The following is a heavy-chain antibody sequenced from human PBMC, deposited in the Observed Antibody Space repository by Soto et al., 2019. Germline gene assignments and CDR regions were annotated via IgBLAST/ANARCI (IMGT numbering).Heavy chain of an antibody. D-gene: IGHD2-15*01. CDR2: ISYDGSNK. J-gene: IGHJ4*02. V-gene: IGHV3-30-3*01. Sequence: QVQLVESGGGVVQPGRSLRLSCAASGFTFSSYAMDWVRQAPGKGLEWVAVISYDGSNKYYADSVKGRFTISRDNSKNTLYLQMNSLRAEDTAVYYCARGAYVVAAQRKGFDYWGQGTLVTVSS. CDR1: GFTFSSYA. CDR3: ARGAYVVAAQRKGFDY.